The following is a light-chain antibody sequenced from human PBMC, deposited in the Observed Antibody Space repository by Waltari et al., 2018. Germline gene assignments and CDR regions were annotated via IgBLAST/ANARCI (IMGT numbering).Light chain of an antibody. J-gene: IGLJ3*02. CDR2: EDK. CDR3: QAWDTYWV. V-gene: IGLV3-1*01. CDR1: TLRDKY. Sequence: SYDLTQPPSVSVSPGQTASISCSGDTLRDKYVCWYQQKPGQSPVLLIYEDKRRRSGIPERFSASNSGNTATLTISGTQAIDEADYYCQAWDTYWVFGGGTKLTVL.